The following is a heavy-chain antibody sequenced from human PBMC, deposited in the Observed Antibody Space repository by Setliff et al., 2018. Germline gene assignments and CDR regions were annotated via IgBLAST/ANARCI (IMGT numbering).Heavy chain of an antibody. V-gene: IGHV4-59*01. D-gene: IGHD3-22*01. CDR3: ARYRNYFDSSGQTQYYFDY. J-gene: IGHJ4*02. CDR1: GDSINPYY. CDR2: IYYSGAT. Sequence: PSETLSLTCSVSGDSINPYYWTWIRQPPGKGLEWIGFIYYSGATTYNPSLKSRVTISVGTSKNQFSLNLNSVTAADTAVYYCARYRNYFDSSGQTQYYFDYWGQGTLVTVSS.